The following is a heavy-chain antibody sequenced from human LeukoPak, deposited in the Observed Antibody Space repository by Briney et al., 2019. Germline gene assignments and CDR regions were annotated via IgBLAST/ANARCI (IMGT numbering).Heavy chain of an antibody. J-gene: IGHJ5*02. CDR1: GFTVSSNY. Sequence: GGSLRLSCAVSGFTVSSNYMSWIRQAPGKGLEWVSVVYADGNTKYADSVKGRFTISRDNSKNMVYLQMNSLRPDDTAVYYCARDLRCGGWCYSGSDPWGQGTLVTVSS. CDR2: VYADGNT. V-gene: IGHV3-53*01. CDR3: ARDLRCGGWCYSGSDP. D-gene: IGHD2-15*01.